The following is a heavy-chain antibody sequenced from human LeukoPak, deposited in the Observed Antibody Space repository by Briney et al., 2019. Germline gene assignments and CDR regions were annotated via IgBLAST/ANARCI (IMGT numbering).Heavy chain of an antibody. J-gene: IGHJ4*02. CDR3: AKDPDRDGPSDYFDY. D-gene: IGHD1-26*01. CDR1: GFTFSSYG. V-gene: IGHV3-30*18. Sequence: GGSLRLSCAASGFTFSSYGMHWVRQAPGKGLEWVVVISYDGSNKYYADSVKGRFTISRDNSKNTLYLQMNSLRAEDTAVYYCAKDPDRDGPSDYFDYWGQGTLVTVSS. CDR2: ISYDGSNK.